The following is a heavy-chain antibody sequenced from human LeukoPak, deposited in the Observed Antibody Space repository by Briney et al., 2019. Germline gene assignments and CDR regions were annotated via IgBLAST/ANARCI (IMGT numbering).Heavy chain of an antibody. D-gene: IGHD5-18*01. J-gene: IGHJ4*02. Sequence: GGSLKLSCAASGFTVSSNYMSWVRQAQGKGLEWVSVIYSGGSTYYADSVKGRFTISRDNSKNTLYLQMNSLRAEDTAVYYCARDPDGYRQGHHFDYWGQGTLVTVSS. CDR2: IYSGGST. V-gene: IGHV3-66*01. CDR1: GFTVSSNY. CDR3: ARDPDGYRQGHHFDY.